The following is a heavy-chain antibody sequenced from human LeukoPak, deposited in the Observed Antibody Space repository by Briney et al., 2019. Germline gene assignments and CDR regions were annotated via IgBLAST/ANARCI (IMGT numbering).Heavy chain of an antibody. Sequence: GGSLRLSCAASGFTFSNYAMSWVRRAPGKGLEWISGITGSGGGTSYADSVKGRFSISRDNSKNTLYLQMNSLRAEDTAVYYCAKAAYDFWSGLWSYYFDYWGKGTLVTVSS. J-gene: IGHJ4*02. CDR2: ITGSGGGT. V-gene: IGHV3-23*01. CDR3: AKAAYDFWSGLWSYYFDY. D-gene: IGHD3-3*01. CDR1: GFTFSNYA.